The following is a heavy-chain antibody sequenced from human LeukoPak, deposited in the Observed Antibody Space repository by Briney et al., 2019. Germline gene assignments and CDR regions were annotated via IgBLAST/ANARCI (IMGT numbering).Heavy chain of an antibody. CDR3: ARGGGMVGATLFDY. CDR1: GDIVSSNSAS. J-gene: IGHJ4*02. CDR2: TYYRSKWYY. D-gene: IGHD1-26*01. Sequence: SQTLSLTCDISGDIVSSNSASWNWIRQSPSRGLEWLGRTYYRSKWYYDYAVSVKSRITFNPDTSKNQFSLHLNSVTPEDTAVYYCARGGGMVGATLFDYWGQGTLVTVSS. V-gene: IGHV6-1*01.